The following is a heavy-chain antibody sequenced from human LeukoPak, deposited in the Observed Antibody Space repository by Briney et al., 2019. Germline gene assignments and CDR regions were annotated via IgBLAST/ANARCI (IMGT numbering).Heavy chain of an antibody. CDR3: ARPLNDYTFDY. V-gene: IGHV1-2*02. J-gene: IGHJ4*02. CDR2: INPNNGGT. Sequence: ASVKVSCKASGYTFTGYNMHWVRQAPGQGLEWMGWINPNNGGTIYAQKFRGRVIMTRDTSISTAYMELSSLRSDDTAVYYCARPLNDYTFDYWGQGTLVTVSS. D-gene: IGHD4-11*01. CDR1: GYTFTGYN.